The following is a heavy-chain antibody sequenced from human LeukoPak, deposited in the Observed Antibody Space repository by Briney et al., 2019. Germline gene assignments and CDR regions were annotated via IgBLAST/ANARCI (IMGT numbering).Heavy chain of an antibody. CDR2: ISSSGSTI. CDR1: GFTFSSYE. CDR3: ARDQIGEADAFDM. V-gene: IGHV3-48*03. D-gene: IGHD3-10*01. Sequence: PGGSLRLSCAASGFTFSSYEMNWVGQAPGRGLEWVSYISSSGSTIYYADSVKGRFTISRDNAKNSLYLQMNSLRAEDTAVYYCARDQIGEADAFDMWGQGTMVTVSS. J-gene: IGHJ3*02.